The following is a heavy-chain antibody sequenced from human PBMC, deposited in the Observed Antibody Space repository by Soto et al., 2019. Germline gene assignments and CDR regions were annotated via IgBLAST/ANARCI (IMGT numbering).Heavy chain of an antibody. CDR2: IKTATGHA. CDR3: VVSTGWWSFLY. D-gene: IGHD6-19*01. Sequence: QVQLVQSGAEVQRPGASVKVSCQASGYTFTTYDMHWVRQAPGQSLEWMGWIKTATGHAEYSQKFQDRVTMTRDTAASTGQMEFSSLRSEDTAVYFCVVSTGWWSFLYWGQGSLVTVAS. CDR1: GYTFTTYD. V-gene: IGHV1-3*04. J-gene: IGHJ1*01.